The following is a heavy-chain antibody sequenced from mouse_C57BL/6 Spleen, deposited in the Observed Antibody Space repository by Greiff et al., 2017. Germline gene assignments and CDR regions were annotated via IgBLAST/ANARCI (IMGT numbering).Heavy chain of an antibody. CDR2: INYDGSST. J-gene: IGHJ2*01. Sequence: EVQVVESEGGLVQPGSSMKLSCTASGFTFSDYYMAWVRQVPEKGLEWVANINYDGSSTYYLDSLKSRFIISRDNAKNILYLQMSSLKSEDTATYYCARSSTVVAHFDYWGQGTTLTVSS. CDR1: GFTFSDYY. CDR3: ARSSTVVAHFDY. V-gene: IGHV5-16*01. D-gene: IGHD1-1*01.